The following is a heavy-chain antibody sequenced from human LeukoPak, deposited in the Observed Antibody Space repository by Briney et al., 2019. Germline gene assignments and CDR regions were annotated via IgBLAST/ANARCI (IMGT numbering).Heavy chain of an antibody. J-gene: IGHJ5*02. CDR1: GYTFTSYG. D-gene: IGHD3-3*01. CDR2: ISAYNGNT. Sequence: GASVKVSCKASGYTFTSYGISWVRQAPGQGLEWMGWISAYNGNTNYAQKLQGRVTMTTDTSTSTAYMELRSLRSDDTAMYYCARDRMWYYDFWSGYWANWFDPWGQGTLVTVSS. V-gene: IGHV1-18*01. CDR3: ARDRMWYYDFWSGYWANWFDP.